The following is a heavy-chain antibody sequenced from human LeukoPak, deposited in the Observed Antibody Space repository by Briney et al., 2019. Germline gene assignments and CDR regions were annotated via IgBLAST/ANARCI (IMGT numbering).Heavy chain of an antibody. V-gene: IGHV1-2*02. J-gene: IGHJ4*02. Sequence: GASVKVSCKASGYTFTAYYIHWVRQAPGQGLEWMGCINPNSGTTNYAQKFQGSVTLTRDTSISTAYMELSRLRSDDTALYYCAREAGPIAAAGYFDYWGQGTLVTVSS. CDR3: AREAGPIAAAGYFDY. CDR2: INPNSGTT. CDR1: GYTFTAYY. D-gene: IGHD6-13*01.